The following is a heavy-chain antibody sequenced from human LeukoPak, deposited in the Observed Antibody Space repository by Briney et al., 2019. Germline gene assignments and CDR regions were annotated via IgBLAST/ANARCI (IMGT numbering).Heavy chain of an antibody. V-gene: IGHV4-31*03. CDR3: ARAIVMQRFLEWLSDLYYFDY. J-gene: IGHJ4*02. D-gene: IGHD3-3*01. CDR1: GGSNSSGGDY. CDR2: IYYSGST. Sequence: SQTLSLTCTVSGGSNSSGGDYWSWIRQHPGKGLEWIGYIYYSGSTYYNPSLKSRVTISVDTSKNHFSLKLSSVTAADTAVYYCARAIVMQRFLEWLSDLYYFDYWGQGTLVTVSS.